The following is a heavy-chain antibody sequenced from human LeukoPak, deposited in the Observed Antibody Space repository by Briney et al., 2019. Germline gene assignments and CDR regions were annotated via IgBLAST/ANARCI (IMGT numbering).Heavy chain of an antibody. CDR3: AKDLKTTVTPYYFDY. J-gene: IGHJ4*02. Sequence: GGSLRLSCAASGFTFSNAWMSWVRQAPGKGLEWVSAISGSGGSTYYADSVKGRFTISRDNSKNTLYLQMNSLRAEDTAVYYCAKDLKTTVTPYYFDYWGQGTLVTVSS. D-gene: IGHD4-17*01. CDR1: GFTFSNAW. CDR2: ISGSGGST. V-gene: IGHV3-23*01.